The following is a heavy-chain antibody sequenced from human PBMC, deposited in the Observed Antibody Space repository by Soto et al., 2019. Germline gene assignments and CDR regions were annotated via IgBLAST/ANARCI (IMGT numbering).Heavy chain of an antibody. CDR1: GFTFSSYW. D-gene: IGHD2-15*01. CDR3: VRTSLVVAAATREDY. Sequence: VQLVESGGGLVQPGGSLRLPCAVSGFTFSSYWMHWVRQAPGKGLVWVSRINSDGSSTSYADSVKGRFTISRDNAKDMLYLQMDSLRAEDTAVYYCVRTSLVVAAATREDYWGQGTLVTVSS. J-gene: IGHJ4*02. V-gene: IGHV3-74*01. CDR2: INSDGSST.